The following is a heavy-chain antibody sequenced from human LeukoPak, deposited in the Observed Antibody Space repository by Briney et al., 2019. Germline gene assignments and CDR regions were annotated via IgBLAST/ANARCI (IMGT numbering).Heavy chain of an antibody. Sequence: SETLSLTCSVSGGSINNYYWIWIRKPPGKGLEWLGNIYFSGTTDYNSALKGRLTISVDTFKNQLSLNLQSVTAADTATYYCARHRSDTGGKKGVNWFDPWGQGTLVTVSS. CDR3: ARHRSDTGGKKGVNWFDP. CDR1: GGSINNYY. V-gene: IGHV4-59*08. CDR2: IYFSGTT. J-gene: IGHJ5*02. D-gene: IGHD4-23*01.